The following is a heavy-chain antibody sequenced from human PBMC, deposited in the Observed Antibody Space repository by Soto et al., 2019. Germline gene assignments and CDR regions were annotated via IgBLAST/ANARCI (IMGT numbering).Heavy chain of an antibody. J-gene: IGHJ4*02. CDR1: GDSISSYY. CDR3: ARHYCRGGSCYLDY. D-gene: IGHD2-15*01. CDR2: IYHSGST. Sequence: QVQLQESGPGLVKPSETLSLTCTVSGDSISSYYWSWIRQPPGKGLEWIGNIYHSGSTNYSPSLQCRVTISVDTSKNQFSLKLTSVTAADPAVYSCARHYCRGGSCYLDYWGQGTLVTVSS. V-gene: IGHV4-59*08.